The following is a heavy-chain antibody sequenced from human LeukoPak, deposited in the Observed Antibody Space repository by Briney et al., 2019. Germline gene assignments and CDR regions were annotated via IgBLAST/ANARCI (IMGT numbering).Heavy chain of an antibody. V-gene: IGHV4-31*03. CDR3: ARDQVVPAAIGYYYYGMDV. CDR2: IYYSGST. D-gene: IGHD2-2*02. Sequence: SQTLSLTCTVSGGSISSGGYYWSWIRQHPGKGLEWIVYIYYSGSTYYNPSLKSRVTISVDTSKNQFSLKLSSVTAADTAVYYCARDQVVPAAIGYYYYGMDVRGQGTTVTVSS. CDR1: GGSISSGGYY. J-gene: IGHJ6*02.